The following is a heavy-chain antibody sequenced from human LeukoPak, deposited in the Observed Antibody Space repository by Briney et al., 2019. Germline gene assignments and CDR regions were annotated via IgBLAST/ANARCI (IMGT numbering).Heavy chain of an antibody. CDR3: ASGRYYYDSSGYGGFDY. Sequence: GGSLRLSCAASGFTFSSYGMHWVRQAPGKGLEWVAVMSYDGSNKYYADSVKGRFTISRDNAKNSLYLQMNSLRDEDTAVYYCASGRYYYDSSGYGGFDYWGQGTLVTVSS. CDR2: MSYDGSNK. V-gene: IGHV3-30*03. D-gene: IGHD3-22*01. J-gene: IGHJ4*02. CDR1: GFTFSSYG.